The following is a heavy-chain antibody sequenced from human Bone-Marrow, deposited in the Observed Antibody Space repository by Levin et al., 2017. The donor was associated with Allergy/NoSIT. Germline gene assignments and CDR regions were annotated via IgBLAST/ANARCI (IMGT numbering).Heavy chain of an antibody. D-gene: IGHD1-14*01. V-gene: IGHV3-66*01. J-gene: IGHJ4*02. CDR2: IYTTGTT. Sequence: GGSLRLSCAASGLTVKTNYMSWVRQAPGKGLEWVSVIYTTGTTYYTDSVRGRFTVSRDTSRNTVDLQMNYLRAEDTAMYYCSRAGNYFGKLFHDSWGQGTLVTVSS. CDR3: SRAGNYFGKLFHDS. CDR1: GLTVKTNY.